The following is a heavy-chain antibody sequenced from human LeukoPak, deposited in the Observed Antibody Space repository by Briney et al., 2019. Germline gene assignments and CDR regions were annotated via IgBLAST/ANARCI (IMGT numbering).Heavy chain of an antibody. CDR3: ARAVPDILTGSGAFDI. CDR2: IGTAGDP. D-gene: IGHD3-9*01. V-gene: IGHV3-13*05. J-gene: IGHJ3*02. Sequence: PGGSLRHSCAASGFTFSSYDMHWVRQATGKSLEWVSAIGTAGDPYYPGSVKARFTLSRENAKNSLYLQMNSLRAGDTAVYYCARAVPDILTGSGAFDIWGQGTMVTVSS. CDR1: GFTFSSYD.